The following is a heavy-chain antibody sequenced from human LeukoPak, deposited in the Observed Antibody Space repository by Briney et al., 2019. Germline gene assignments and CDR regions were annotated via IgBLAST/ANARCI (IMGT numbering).Heavy chain of an antibody. CDR3: ARRGYGDYYFDY. CDR1: GYSFTSYW. D-gene: IGHD4-17*01. CDR2: IDPSDSYT. Sequence: GESLQISCQGSGYSFTSYWISWVRQMPGKGLEWMGRIDPSDSYTNYSPSFQGHVTISADKSISTAYLQWSSLKASDTAMYYCARRGYGDYYFDYWGQGTLVTVSS. J-gene: IGHJ4*02. V-gene: IGHV5-10-1*01.